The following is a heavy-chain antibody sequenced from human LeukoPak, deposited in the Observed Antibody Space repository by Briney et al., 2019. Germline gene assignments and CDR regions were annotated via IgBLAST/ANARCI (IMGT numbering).Heavy chain of an antibody. CDR1: GGSINSYY. CDR2: IYYTGIS. V-gene: IGHV4-59*01. J-gene: IGHJ4*02. CDR3: TRGAGWLIDY. Sequence: PSETLSLTCTVSGGSINSYYWSWIRQPPGKGLEWIGYIYYTGISNYNPSLKSRVTISADTSKNQFSLKLNSLTTADTAVYYCTRGAGWLIDYWGQGILVTVSS. D-gene: IGHD3-16*01.